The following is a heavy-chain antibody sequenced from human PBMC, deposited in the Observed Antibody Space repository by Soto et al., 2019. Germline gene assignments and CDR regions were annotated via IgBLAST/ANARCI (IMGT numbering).Heavy chain of an antibody. V-gene: IGHV1-69*13. CDR2: IIPIFGTA. CDR1: GGTFSSYA. J-gene: IGHJ4*02. D-gene: IGHD6-13*01. Sequence: SVKVSCKASGGTFSSYAISWVRQAPGQGLEWMGGIIPIFGTANYAQKFQGRVTITADESTSTAYMELSSLRSEDTAVYYCARDPGIAAAGLKRFDYWGQGTLVTVSS. CDR3: ARDPGIAAAGLKRFDY.